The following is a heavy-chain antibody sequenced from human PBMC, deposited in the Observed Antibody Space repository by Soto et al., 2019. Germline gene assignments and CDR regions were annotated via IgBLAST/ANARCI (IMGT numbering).Heavy chain of an antibody. V-gene: IGHV3-23*01. J-gene: IGHJ4*02. Sequence: PAGSLGLSCAASGFTFSNYAMSWVRQAPGKGPEWVSAISGSGGSTYYADSVKGRFTISRDNSKNTLYLRMNSLRAEDTAVFYCAKDRAIRPGSDFDYWGQGTQVTVCS. CDR2: ISGSGGST. D-gene: IGHD3-9*01. CDR1: GFTFSNYA. CDR3: AKDRAIRPGSDFDY.